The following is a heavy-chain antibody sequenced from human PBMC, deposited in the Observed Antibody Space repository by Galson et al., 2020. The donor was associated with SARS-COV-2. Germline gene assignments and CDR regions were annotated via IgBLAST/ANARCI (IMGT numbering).Heavy chain of an antibody. CDR2: ISSSSSYI. Sequence: GESLKISCAASGFTFSSYNMNWVRQAPGKGLEWVSSISSSSSYIYYADSVKGRFTISRDNAKNSLYLQMNSLRAEDTAVYYCASGDEQGYYYGSGSYNYWGQGTLVTVSS. V-gene: IGHV3-21*01. D-gene: IGHD3-10*01. CDR3: ASGDEQGYYYGSGSYNY. CDR1: GFTFSSYN. J-gene: IGHJ4*02.